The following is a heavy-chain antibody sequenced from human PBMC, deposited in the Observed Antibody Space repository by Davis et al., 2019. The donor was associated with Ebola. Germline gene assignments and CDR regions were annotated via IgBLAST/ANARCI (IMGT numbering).Heavy chain of an antibody. V-gene: IGHV3-66*01. D-gene: IGHD4-17*01. J-gene: IGHJ6*02. CDR2: IYGGGIT. CDR1: GFTVSSNY. CDR3: ARATTVTVIYYYYYGMDV. Sequence: GESLKISCAASGFTVSSNYMNWVRQAPGKGLEWVSLIYGGGITYYADSVKGRFTISRDNAKNSLYLQMNSLRAEDTAVYYCARATTVTVIYYYYYGMDVWGQGTTVTVSS.